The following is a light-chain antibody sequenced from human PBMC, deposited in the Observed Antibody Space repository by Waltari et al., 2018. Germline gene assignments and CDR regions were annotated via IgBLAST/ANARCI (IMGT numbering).Light chain of an antibody. CDR3: QQYYSTPPWT. J-gene: IGKJ1*01. Sequence: DIVLTQSPAYLAVSLGERATLTCKSSQSVLYSSNNKNYLAWYQQKPGQPPKLLIYWASTRESGVPDRFSGSGSGTDFTLTISSLQAEDVAVYYCQQYYSTPPWTFGQGTKVEIK. CDR2: WAS. V-gene: IGKV4-1*01. CDR1: QSVLYSSNNKNY.